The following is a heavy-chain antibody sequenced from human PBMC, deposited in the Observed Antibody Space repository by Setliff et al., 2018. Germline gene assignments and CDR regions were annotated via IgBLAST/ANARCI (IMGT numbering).Heavy chain of an antibody. CDR1: GYTFTGYY. J-gene: IGHJ4*02. Sequence: ASVKVSCKASGYTFTGYYMHWVRQAPGQGPEWMGWINPNSGGTNYAQKFQGRVTMTRDPSISTAYMELNSLRSDDTAVYYCARINFYVSSGYYYASDNWGQGTLVTVS. CDR3: ARINFYVSSGYYYASDN. CDR2: INPNSGGT. D-gene: IGHD3-22*01. V-gene: IGHV1-2*02.